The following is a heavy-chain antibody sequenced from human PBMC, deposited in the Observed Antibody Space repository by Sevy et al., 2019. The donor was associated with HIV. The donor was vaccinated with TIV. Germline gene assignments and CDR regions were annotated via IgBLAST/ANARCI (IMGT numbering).Heavy chain of an antibody. Sequence: ASVKVSCKVSGSTLTELSMHWVRQAPGKGLEGMGTFDPEEEETIYAQKFQGRVTMTEDTSTDTAYMELSSLRSEDTAVYYCATTKDYYDSSGYPFDYWGQGTLVTVSS. J-gene: IGHJ4*02. CDR3: ATTKDYYDSSGYPFDY. D-gene: IGHD3-22*01. CDR2: FDPEEEET. V-gene: IGHV1-24*01. CDR1: GSTLTELS.